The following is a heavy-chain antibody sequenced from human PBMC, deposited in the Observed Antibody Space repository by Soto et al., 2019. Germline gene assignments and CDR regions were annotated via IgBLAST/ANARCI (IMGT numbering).Heavy chain of an antibody. CDR1: CVSMRNSY. CDR3: ARGGGVPALGDP. J-gene: IGHJ5*02. V-gene: IGHV4-4*07. Sequence: LSLTCSVSCVSMRNSYWTWMRQSAGKGLEWIGRISTSGNTNYNPSLNSRLTMSVDTSKNQVSLKLTSVTAADTAVYYCARGGGVPALGDPWGQGTLVTVSS. CDR2: ISTSGNT. D-gene: IGHD3-16*01.